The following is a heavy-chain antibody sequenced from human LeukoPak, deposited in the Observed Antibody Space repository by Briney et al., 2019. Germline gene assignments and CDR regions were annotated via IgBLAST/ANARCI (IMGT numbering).Heavy chain of an antibody. V-gene: IGHV3-23*01. J-gene: IGHJ3*02. CDR1: GFTFSSYA. Sequence: GGSLRLSCAASGFTFSSYAMSWVRQAPGKGLEWVSAISGSGGSTYYADSVKGRFTISRDNSKNTLYLQMNSLRAEDTAVYYCANTYYYGSGSYSDDAFDIWGQGTMVTVSS. CDR2: ISGSGGST. CDR3: ANTYYYGSGSYSDDAFDI. D-gene: IGHD3-10*01.